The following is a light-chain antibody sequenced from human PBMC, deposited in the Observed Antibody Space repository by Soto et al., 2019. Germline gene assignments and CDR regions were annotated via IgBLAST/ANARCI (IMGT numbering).Light chain of an antibody. J-gene: IGKJ5*01. CDR3: QQSYSTTLT. Sequence: DIQRNQSPSSLSASVGDRVTITCRASQSIRSYLNWYQQKRGKAPKLXIYAASSLHSGVRSRFSGSGAGTDCTLTISSLQSEDVPTDYCQQSYSTTLTFGQGTRLEI. CDR1: QSIRSY. CDR2: AAS. V-gene: IGKV1-39*01.